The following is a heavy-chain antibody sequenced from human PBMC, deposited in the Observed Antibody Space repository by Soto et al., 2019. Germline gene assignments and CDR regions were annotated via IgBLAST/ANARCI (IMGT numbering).Heavy chain of an antibody. Sequence: QVQLQESGPGLVKPSETLSLTCTVSGGSISSYYWSWIRQPPGKGLEWIGYIYYSGSTNYNPSLKSRVTISVDTSKNQFSLKLSSVTAAYTAVYYCARVRGGYCSGGSCYSESWYFDLWGRGTLVTVSS. CDR2: IYYSGST. V-gene: IGHV4-59*01. D-gene: IGHD2-15*01. CDR3: ARVRGGYCSGGSCYSESWYFDL. CDR1: GGSISSYY. J-gene: IGHJ2*01.